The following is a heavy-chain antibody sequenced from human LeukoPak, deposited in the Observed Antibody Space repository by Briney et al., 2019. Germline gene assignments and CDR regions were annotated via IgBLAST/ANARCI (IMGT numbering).Heavy chain of an antibody. D-gene: IGHD2-15*01. CDR1: GYTFTGYY. Sequence: ASVKVSCKASGYTFTGYYMHWVRQAPGQGLEWMGWINPNSGDTNYAQKSQGRVTMTSDTSISTAYMELSSLRSDDTAVYYCARVKIGSYFDYWGQGTLVTVSS. CDR3: ARVKIGSYFDY. J-gene: IGHJ4*02. CDR2: INPNSGDT. V-gene: IGHV1-2*02.